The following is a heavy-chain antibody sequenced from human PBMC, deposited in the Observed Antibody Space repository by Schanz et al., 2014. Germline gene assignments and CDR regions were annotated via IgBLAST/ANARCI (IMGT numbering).Heavy chain of an antibody. CDR3: ARGGGPEDVFDI. J-gene: IGHJ3*02. Sequence: QVQLVQSGAEVKKPGSSVKVSCKASRSTFSSYTISWVRQARGQGLEWVGRFIPILDVGNYAQQFQGRVTFTADKSTSTAYRELSSLRSDDTGVYYCARGGGPEDVFDIWGQGTILTGSS. D-gene: IGHD2-15*01. CDR2: FIPILDVG. V-gene: IGHV1-69*02. CDR1: RSTFSSYT.